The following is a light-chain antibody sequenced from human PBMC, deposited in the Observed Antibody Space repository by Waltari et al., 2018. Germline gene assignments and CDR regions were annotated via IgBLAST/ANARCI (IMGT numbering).Light chain of an antibody. J-gene: IGKJ1*01. CDR1: QSVLYSSNSRNY. CDR2: WAS. Sequence: DIVMTQSPDSLAVSLGERATINCKSSQSVLYSSNSRNYLAWFQQKPGQPPKRVIYWASTRESGVPDRFSGSGSGTDFTLTISSLQAEDVAIYYCQQYYSAPRTFGQGTKVEIK. CDR3: QQYYSAPRT. V-gene: IGKV4-1*01.